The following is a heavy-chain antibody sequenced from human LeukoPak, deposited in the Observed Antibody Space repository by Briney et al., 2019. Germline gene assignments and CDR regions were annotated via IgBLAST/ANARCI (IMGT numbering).Heavy chain of an antibody. CDR3: VSPAGATSPDAFDI. V-gene: IGHV5-51*01. D-gene: IGHD1-26*01. CDR1: GYSFTSYW. J-gene: IGHJ3*02. CDR2: FSPFNSDA. Sequence: KGGESLKISCKGSGYSFTSYWIGWVRQMPGKGLEWMGIFSPFNSDARYSPSFQGQVTISVDKSISTAYLQWSSLEASDTAMYYCVSPAGATSPDAFDIWGQGTMVIVSS.